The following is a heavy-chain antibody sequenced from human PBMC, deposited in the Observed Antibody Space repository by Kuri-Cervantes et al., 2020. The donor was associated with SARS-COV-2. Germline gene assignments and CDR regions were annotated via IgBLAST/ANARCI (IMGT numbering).Heavy chain of an antibody. J-gene: IGHJ4*02. Sequence: KVSCKGSGYSFTTYWIAWVRQTPGKGLEWVGIIYPGDSDTRYSPSFEAQVSISADNSVSTAYLQWISLKVSDTAIYYCVRAVTGISNPYYFDYWGQGTLVTVSS. CDR1: GYSFTTYW. CDR2: IYPGDSDT. D-gene: IGHD1-14*01. CDR3: VRAVTGISNPYYFDY. V-gene: IGHV5-51*01.